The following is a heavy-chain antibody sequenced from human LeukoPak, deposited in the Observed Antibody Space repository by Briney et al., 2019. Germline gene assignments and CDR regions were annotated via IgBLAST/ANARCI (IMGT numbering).Heavy chain of an antibody. D-gene: IGHD3-22*01. CDR1: GYTFTGYY. J-gene: IGHJ4*02. V-gene: IGHV1-2*02. CDR2: INPNSGGT. Sequence: ASVKVSCKASGYTFTGYYMHWVRQAPGQGLEWMGWINPNSGGTNYAQKFQGRVTMTRDTSISTAYMELSRLRSDDTAVYYCARDSSGYHIIGYWGQGTLATVSS. CDR3: ARDSSGYHIIGY.